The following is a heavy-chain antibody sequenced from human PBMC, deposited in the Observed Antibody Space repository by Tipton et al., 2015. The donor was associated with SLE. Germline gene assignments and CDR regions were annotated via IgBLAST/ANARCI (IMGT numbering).Heavy chain of an antibody. CDR3: ARLTIAYYLDG. CDR2: IYYSGST. J-gene: IGHJ6*03. D-gene: IGHD3-10*01. V-gene: IGHV4-59*11. CDR1: GGSISSHY. Sequence: TLSLTCTVSGGSISSHYWSWIPQPPGKGLEWIGYIYYSGSTNYNPSLKSRVTISVDTSKNQFSLKLSSVTAADTAVYYCARLTIAYYLDGWGKGTTVTVSS.